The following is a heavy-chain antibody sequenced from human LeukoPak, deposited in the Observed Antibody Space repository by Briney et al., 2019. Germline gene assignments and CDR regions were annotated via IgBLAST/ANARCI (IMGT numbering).Heavy chain of an antibody. CDR3: ARDQGAVAGTSYFDY. J-gene: IGHJ4*02. V-gene: IGHV3-NL1*01. CDR2: ISGSGGGT. Sequence: GGSLRLSCAASGFTFSSYGMHWVRQAPGRGLEWVSSISGSGGGTYYADSVKGRFTISRDSSKNTLYLQMNSLRAEDTAVYYCARDQGAVAGTSYFDYWGQGTLVTVSS. CDR1: GFTFSSYG. D-gene: IGHD6-19*01.